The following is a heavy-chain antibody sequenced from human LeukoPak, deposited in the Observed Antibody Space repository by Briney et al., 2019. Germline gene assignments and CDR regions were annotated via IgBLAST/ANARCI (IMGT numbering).Heavy chain of an antibody. CDR1: GGSISSSSYY. V-gene: IGHV4-39*07. CDR3: ARGLNYYDSSGLGY. J-gene: IGHJ4*02. CDR2: IYYSGST. Sequence: SETLSLTCTVSGGSISSSSYYWGWIRQPPGKGLEWTGNIYYSGSTYYNPSLKSRVTISVDTSKNQFSLKLSSVTAADTAVYYCARGLNYYDSSGLGYWGQGTLVTVSS. D-gene: IGHD3-22*01.